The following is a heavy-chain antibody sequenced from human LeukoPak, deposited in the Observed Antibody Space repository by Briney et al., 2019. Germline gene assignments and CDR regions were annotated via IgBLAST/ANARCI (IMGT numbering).Heavy chain of an antibody. CDR2: ISGSAHKI. Sequence: PGGSLRLSCAASGFTVSSKYMSWVRQAPEKGLDWVSVISGSAHKIRYADSVKGRFTISRDNSENTVYLQMNNLRAEDTALYYCAGRPTGYSSGYVYWGQGALVTVSS. V-gene: IGHV3-23*01. CDR1: GFTVSSKY. J-gene: IGHJ4*02. D-gene: IGHD5-18*01. CDR3: AGRPTGYSSGYVY.